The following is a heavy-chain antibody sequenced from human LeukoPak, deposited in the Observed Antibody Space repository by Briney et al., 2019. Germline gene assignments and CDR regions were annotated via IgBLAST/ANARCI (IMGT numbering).Heavy chain of an antibody. CDR1: GFTSSSYA. Sequence: GGSLRLSCAASGFTSSSYAMSWVRQAPGKGLEWVSAISGSGGSTYYADSVKGRFTISRDNSKNTLYLQMNSLRAEDTAVYYCAKARTYYYDSSGYYGVPIDAFDIWGQGTMVTVSS. J-gene: IGHJ3*02. CDR2: ISGSGGST. V-gene: IGHV3-23*01. D-gene: IGHD3-22*01. CDR3: AKARTYYYDSSGYYGVPIDAFDI.